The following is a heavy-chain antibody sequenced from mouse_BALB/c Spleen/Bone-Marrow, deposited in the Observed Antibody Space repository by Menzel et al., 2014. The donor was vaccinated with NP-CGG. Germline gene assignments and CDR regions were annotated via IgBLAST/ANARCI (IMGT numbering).Heavy chain of an antibody. CDR3: ARGYANAAWFAS. Sequence: EVKLQESGAELVKPGASVKLSCTPSGFNIKDTHMHWVKQRPEQGLEWIGRIDPANGNTKYDPNFQGKATITADTSSNTAYLQLSSLTSEDTAVYYCARGYANAAWFASWGQGTLVTVS. CDR2: IDPANGNT. CDR1: GFNIKDTH. V-gene: IGHV14-3*02. D-gene: IGHD1-2*01. J-gene: IGHJ3*01.